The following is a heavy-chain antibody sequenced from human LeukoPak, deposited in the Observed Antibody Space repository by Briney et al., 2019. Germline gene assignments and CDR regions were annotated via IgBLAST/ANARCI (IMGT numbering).Heavy chain of an antibody. CDR2: ISSSSSYI. CDR3: ARDIGYSYGYPFDY. J-gene: IGHJ4*02. CDR1: GFTFSSYS. Sequence: PGGSLRLSCAASGFTFSSYSTNWVRQAPGKGQEWVSSISSSSSYIYYADSLKGRFTISRDNAKNSLYLQMNSLRAEDTAVYYCARDIGYSYGYPFDYWGQGTLVTVSS. D-gene: IGHD5-18*01. V-gene: IGHV3-21*01.